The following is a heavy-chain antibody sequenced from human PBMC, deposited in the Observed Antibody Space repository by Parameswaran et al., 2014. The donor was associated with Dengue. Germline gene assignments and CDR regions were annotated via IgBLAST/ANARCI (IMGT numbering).Heavy chain of an antibody. J-gene: IGHJ6*02. CDR2: IVVGSGNT. CDR3: AADPRGFGAITDRFYYYTMDV. Sequence: WVRQAPGQRLEWIGWIVVGSGNTHYAQKFQERVTITRDMSTNTAYMELSSLRSEDTAVYSCAADPRGFGAITDRFYYYTMDVWGQGTSVTVSS. D-gene: IGHD3-3*01. V-gene: IGHV1-58*01.